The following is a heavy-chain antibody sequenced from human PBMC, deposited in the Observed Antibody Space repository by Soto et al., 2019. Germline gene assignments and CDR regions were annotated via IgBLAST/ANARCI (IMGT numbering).Heavy chain of an antibody. CDR2: IYYGGST. J-gene: IGHJ5*02. V-gene: IGHV4-39*02. Sequence: QLQLQESGPGLVKPSETLSLSCTVSGGSISNSHYYWGWIRQPPGKGLEWIGRIYYGGSTYYNPFLKSLITISVDTSTNLFSLKLSSVTATDTAVYYCSRVASSGGWFDPWVQGTLVTVSS. CDR1: GGSISNSHYY. D-gene: IGHD2-15*01. CDR3: SRVASSGGWFDP.